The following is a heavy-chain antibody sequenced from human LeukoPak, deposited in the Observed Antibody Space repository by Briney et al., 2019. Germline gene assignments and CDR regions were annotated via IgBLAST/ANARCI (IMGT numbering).Heavy chain of an antibody. CDR2: INPSGHTT. D-gene: IGHD1-26*01. V-gene: IGHV1-46*01. Sequence: ASVKVSCKASGFTFTSFYMHWVRQAPGQGLEWMGIINPSGHTTDYAQKFQGRVTMTRDTPTSTAYMDLRSLKSDDTAVYYCARGGRWELPRPYAFDIWGQGTMVTVSS. CDR3: ARGGRWELPRPYAFDI. CDR1: GFTFTSFY. J-gene: IGHJ3*02.